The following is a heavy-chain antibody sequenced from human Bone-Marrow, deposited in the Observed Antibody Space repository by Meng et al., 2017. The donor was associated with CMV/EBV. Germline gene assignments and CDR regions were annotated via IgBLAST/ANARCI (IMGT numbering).Heavy chain of an antibody. J-gene: IGHJ6*02. Sequence: ASVKVSCKASGYTFTSYGISWVRQAPGQGLEWMGWISAYNGNTNYAQKLQGRVTMTTDTSTSTAYMELRSLRSDDTAVYYCASWGLRYDILTGYYKGYPTNGMGVWGQGTTVTVSS. CDR3: ASWGLRYDILTGYYKGYPTNGMGV. CDR1: GYTFTSYG. CDR2: ISAYNGNT. D-gene: IGHD3-9*01. V-gene: IGHV1-18*01.